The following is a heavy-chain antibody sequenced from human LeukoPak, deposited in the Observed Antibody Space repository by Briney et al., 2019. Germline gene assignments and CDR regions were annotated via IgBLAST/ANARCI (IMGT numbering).Heavy chain of an antibody. J-gene: IGHJ4*02. D-gene: IGHD1-26*01. V-gene: IGHV4-59*01. CDR1: GGSFSGYY. Sequence: PSETLSLTCAVYGGSFSGYYWSWIRQPPGKGLEWIGYIYCSGSTSYNPSLKSRVTISVDTSKNQFSLKLSSVTAADTAVYYCARGYSGSYGRFDYWGQGTLVTVSS. CDR2: IYCSGST. CDR3: ARGYSGSYGRFDY.